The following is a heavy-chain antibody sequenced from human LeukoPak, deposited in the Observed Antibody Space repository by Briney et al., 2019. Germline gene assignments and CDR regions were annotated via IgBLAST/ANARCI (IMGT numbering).Heavy chain of an antibody. V-gene: IGHV3-30*02. Sequence: GGSLRLSCVASGFTFSSYGMHWVRQAPGKGLEWVAFIRYDGSNKYYADSVKGRFTISRDNSKNTLYLQMNSLRAEDTAVYYCAKYRYSGSYYVDYWGQGALVTVSS. CDR2: IRYDGSNK. CDR3: AKYRYSGSYYVDY. CDR1: GFTFSSYG. D-gene: IGHD1-26*01. J-gene: IGHJ4*02.